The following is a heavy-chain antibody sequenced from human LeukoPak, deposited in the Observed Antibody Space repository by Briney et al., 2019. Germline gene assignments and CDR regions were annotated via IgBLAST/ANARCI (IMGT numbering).Heavy chain of an antibody. J-gene: IGHJ6*03. Sequence: SETLSLTCTLSGGSISSHYSTWIRQSPVKGLEWIGDSSNSGSTNYNPSLKSRVTISIDTSKNQFSLKLSSVTAADTAVYYCGRDALVGYFSYYYMDVWGKGTTVTVSS. CDR2: SSNSGST. CDR1: GGSISSHY. D-gene: IGHD2-15*01. CDR3: GRDALVGYFSYYYMDV. V-gene: IGHV4-59*11.